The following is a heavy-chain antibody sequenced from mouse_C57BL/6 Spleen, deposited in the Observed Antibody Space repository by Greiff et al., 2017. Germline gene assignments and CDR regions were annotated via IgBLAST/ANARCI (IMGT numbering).Heavy chain of an antibody. V-gene: IGHV1-69*01. Sequence: QVQLQQPGAELVMPGASVKLSCKASGYTFTSYWMHWVKQRPGQGLEWIGEIDPSDSYTNYNQKFKGKSTLTVDKSSSTAYMQLSSLTSEDSAVYYCARRGDYGSIFDYWGKGTTRTVSS. CDR3: ARRGDYGSIFDY. CDR1: GYTFTSYW. D-gene: IGHD1-1*01. CDR2: IDPSDSYT. J-gene: IGHJ2*01.